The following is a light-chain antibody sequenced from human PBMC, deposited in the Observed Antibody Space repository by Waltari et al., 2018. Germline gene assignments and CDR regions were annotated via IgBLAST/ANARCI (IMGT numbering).Light chain of an antibody. V-gene: IGLV1-40*01. CDR2: ENT. Sequence: QSVLTQAPSVSGAPGQRVTISCPGGDSSIASFGGNWYQHLPGRVPKLLIYENTKRPSGVPDRFSGSKSGTSASLAIEGLQPEDEGDYYCQSYDNSLRGSLLFGGGTKVTV. CDR3: QSYDNSLRGSLL. CDR1: DSSIASFG. J-gene: IGLJ3*02.